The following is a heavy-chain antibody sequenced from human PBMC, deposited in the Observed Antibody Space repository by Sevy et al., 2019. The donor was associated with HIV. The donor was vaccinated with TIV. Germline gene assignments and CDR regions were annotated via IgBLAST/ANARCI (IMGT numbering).Heavy chain of an antibody. CDR3: ERGLQLWLGHFDY. Sequence: SETLSLTCAVSGAAVSGYFWSWVRQPPGKGLEWLGYIYDGGTTNYNPSLDSRLTISVDTSKNQFSLKLSSVTAADTAVYYCERGLQLWLGHFDYWGQGTLVTVSS. CDR2: IYDGGTT. J-gene: IGHJ4*02. D-gene: IGHD5-18*01. CDR1: GAAVSGYF. V-gene: IGHV4-59*02.